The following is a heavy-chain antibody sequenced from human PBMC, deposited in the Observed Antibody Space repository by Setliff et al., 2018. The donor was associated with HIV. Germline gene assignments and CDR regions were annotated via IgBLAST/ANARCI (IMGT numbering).Heavy chain of an antibody. CDR1: GGSFNSYY. V-gene: IGHV4-4*07. CDR2: IFYTGTP. J-gene: IGHJ6*03. D-gene: IGHD2-15*01. Sequence: SETLSLTCSVSGGSFNSYYWTWIRRPAGKGPEWIGLIFYTGTPSYNYSLDGRVTLSVDSSKKTFSLNLKSVTAADTAVYYCALTGHRLLRGYMDVWGKGTTVTVSS. CDR3: ALTGHRLLRGYMDV.